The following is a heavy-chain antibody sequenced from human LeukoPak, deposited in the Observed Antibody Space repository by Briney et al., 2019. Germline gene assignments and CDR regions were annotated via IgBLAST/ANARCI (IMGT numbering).Heavy chain of an antibody. V-gene: IGHV1-8*01. Sequence: ASVKVSCKASGYTFASYDISWVRQATGQGLEWMGWMNPNSGNTGYAQKFQGRVTMTRNTSISTAYMELSSLRSEDTAVYYCARGARDANFDYWGQGTLVTVSS. J-gene: IGHJ4*02. D-gene: IGHD3-10*01. CDR1: GYTFASYD. CDR2: MNPNSGNT. CDR3: ARGARDANFDY.